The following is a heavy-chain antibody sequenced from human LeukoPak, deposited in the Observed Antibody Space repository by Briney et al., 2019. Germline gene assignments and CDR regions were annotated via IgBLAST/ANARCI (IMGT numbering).Heavy chain of an antibody. CDR2: IYYSGST. CDR3: ARRPGGLFYVRYYFDY. V-gene: IGHV4-39*01. J-gene: IGHJ4*02. CDR1: GGSISSSSYY. Sequence: PSKTLSLTCTVSGGSISSSSYYWGWVRQPPGKGLEWIGSIYYSGSTYYNPSLKSRVTISVDTSKNQFSLKLSSVTAADTAVYYCARRPGGLFYVRYYFDYWGQGTLVTVSS. D-gene: IGHD3-10*01.